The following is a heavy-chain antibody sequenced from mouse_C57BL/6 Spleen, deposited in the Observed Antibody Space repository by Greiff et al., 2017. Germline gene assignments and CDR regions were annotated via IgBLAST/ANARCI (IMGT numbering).Heavy chain of an antibody. Sequence: VKVVESGAELVKPGASVKISCKASGYTFTDYYINWVKQRPGQGLEWIGKIGPGSGSTYYNEKFKGKATMTADKSSSTAYMPHSSLTSEESAVYFGARGGCTAVVAPYYLDYWGQGTTLTVSS. CDR1: GYTFTDYY. V-gene: IGHV1-77*01. J-gene: IGHJ2*01. D-gene: IGHD1-1*01. CDR3: ARGGCTAVVAPYYLDY. CDR2: IGPGSGST.